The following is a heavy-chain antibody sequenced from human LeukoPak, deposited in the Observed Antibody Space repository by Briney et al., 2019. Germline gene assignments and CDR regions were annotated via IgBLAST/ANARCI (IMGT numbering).Heavy chain of an antibody. CDR3: ARTTSKYNWFDP. CDR2: TYYSGST. D-gene: IGHD4-11*01. J-gene: IGHJ5*02. Sequence: SETLSLTCTVSGGSISSHYWSWIRQPPGKGLEWIGYTYYSGSTNYNPSLKSRVTISVDTSKNQFSLKLSSVTAADTAVYYCARTTSKYNWFDPWGQGTLVTVSS. V-gene: IGHV4-59*11. CDR1: GGSISSHY.